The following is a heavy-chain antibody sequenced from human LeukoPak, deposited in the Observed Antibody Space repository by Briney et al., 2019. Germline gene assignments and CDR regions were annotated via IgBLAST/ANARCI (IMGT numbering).Heavy chain of an antibody. CDR1: GGSISSGGYS. Sequence: SETLSLTCAVSGGSISSGGYSWSWIRQPPGKGLEWIGYIYHSGSTYYNPSLKSRVTMPVDTSKNQFSLKLSSVTAADTAIYYCATSVTSSSGWYYGYWGQGSLVTVSS. D-gene: IGHD6-19*01. V-gene: IGHV4-30-2*03. CDR3: ATSVTSSSGWYYGY. CDR2: IYHSGST. J-gene: IGHJ4*02.